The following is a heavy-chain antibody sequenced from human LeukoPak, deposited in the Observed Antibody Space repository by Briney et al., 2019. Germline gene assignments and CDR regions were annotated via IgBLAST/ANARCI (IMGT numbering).Heavy chain of an antibody. CDR1: GGSISSYY. CDR3: ARRDVTTHRFDY. CDR2: IYHSGTS. J-gene: IGHJ4*02. Sequence: SETLSLTCTVSGGSISSYYWSWIRQPPGKGLEWIGYIYHSGTSYYNPSLRSRVSTSVDTSKNQFSLNVRSVTDADTAVYYCARRDVTTHRFDYWGQGALVTVSS. D-gene: IGHD4-17*01. V-gene: IGHV4-59*08.